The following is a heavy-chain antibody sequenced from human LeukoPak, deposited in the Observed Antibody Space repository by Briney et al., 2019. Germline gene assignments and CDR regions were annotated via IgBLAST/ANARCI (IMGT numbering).Heavy chain of an antibody. Sequence: GRSLRLSCAASGFTFSSYGMHWVRQAPGKGLEWVSSISSSSSYISSADSVRGRFTISRDNAKSSVYLQMNSLRAEDTAVYYCARDAPDCTSNRCYPYYFDYWGQGTLVTVSS. CDR2: ISSSSSYI. CDR3: ARDAPDCTSNRCYPYYFDY. V-gene: IGHV3-21*01. CDR1: GFTFSSYG. J-gene: IGHJ4*02. D-gene: IGHD2-2*01.